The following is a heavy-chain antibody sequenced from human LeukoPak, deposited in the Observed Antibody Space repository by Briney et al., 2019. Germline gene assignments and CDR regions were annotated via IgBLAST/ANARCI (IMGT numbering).Heavy chain of an antibody. V-gene: IGHV3-30*02. CDR2: IRYDGFNK. D-gene: IGHD1-26*01. CDR1: GFTFSNYG. CDR3: AKKTIVGATVDAFDI. J-gene: IGHJ3*02. Sequence: PGGSLRLSCAASGFTFSNYGMHWVRQAPGKGLEWVASIRYDGFNKYYADSLKGRFTISRDNSKNTLYLQMNSLRAENTAVYYCAKKTIVGATVDAFDILGQGTMVIVSS.